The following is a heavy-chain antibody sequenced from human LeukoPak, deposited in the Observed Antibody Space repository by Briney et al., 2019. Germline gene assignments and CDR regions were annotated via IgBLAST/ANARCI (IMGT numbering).Heavy chain of an antibody. V-gene: IGHV1-69*13. CDR3: AREMGLGSYGYYYYGMDV. CDR1: GYTFTSYG. Sequence: SVKVSCKASGYTFTSYGISWVRQAPGQGLEWMGGIIPIFGTANYAQKFQGRVTITADESTSTAYMELSSLRSEDTAVYYCAREMGLGSYGYYYYGMDVWGQGTTVTVSS. CDR2: IIPIFGTA. J-gene: IGHJ6*02. D-gene: IGHD3-10*01.